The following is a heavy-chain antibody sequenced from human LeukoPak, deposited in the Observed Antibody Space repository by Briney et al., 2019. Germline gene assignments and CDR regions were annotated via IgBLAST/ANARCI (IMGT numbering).Heavy chain of an antibody. D-gene: IGHD6-19*01. CDR3: ATFAPGQWLVRPYYYYGMDV. CDR2: MNPNSGNT. Sequence: ASVKVSCKASGYTFTSYDINWVRQATGQGLEWLGWMNPNSGNTGYAQKFQGRVTMTEDTSTDTAYMELSSLRSEDTAVYYCATFAPGQWLVRPYYYYGMDVWGQGTTVTVSS. CDR1: GYTFTSYD. V-gene: IGHV1-8*01. J-gene: IGHJ6*02.